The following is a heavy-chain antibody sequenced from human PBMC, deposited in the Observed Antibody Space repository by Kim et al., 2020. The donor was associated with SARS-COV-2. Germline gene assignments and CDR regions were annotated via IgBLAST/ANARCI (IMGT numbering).Heavy chain of an antibody. J-gene: IGHJ4*02. Sequence: WGSLRLSCAGSGFIFNSYTINWVRQAPGKELEWVSSIRSGSSHMFYADAVKGRFIISRDDAKNSVFLQMNSLRAEDTAVYFCASAFNLPGYWGQGTLVTV. V-gene: IGHV3-21*06. CDR2: IRSGSSHM. CDR1: GFIFNSYT. CDR3: ASAFNLPGY.